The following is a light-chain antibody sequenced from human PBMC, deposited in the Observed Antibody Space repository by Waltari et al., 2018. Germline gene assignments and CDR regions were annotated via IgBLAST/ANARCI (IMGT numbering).Light chain of an antibody. J-gene: IGLJ1*01. CDR1: SSNIGPHH. Sequence: HSVLTQPPSAAGTPGQRVTISCSGSSSNIGPHHVSWYQQFPGRAPRLLIYDDNQRPSGVPSRFSVSKSGTSASLVISGLRSDDEANYYCAAWDDSPSGYVFGTGTEVTVL. CDR2: DDN. V-gene: IGLV1-47*01. CDR3: AAWDDSPSGYV.